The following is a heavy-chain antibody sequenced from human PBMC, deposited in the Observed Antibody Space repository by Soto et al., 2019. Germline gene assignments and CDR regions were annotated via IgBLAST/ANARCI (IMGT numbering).Heavy chain of an antibody. V-gene: IGHV4-34*01. CDR3: ARALAVAGLNWCDP. CDR2: ITHSGST. D-gene: IGHD6-19*01. J-gene: IGHJ5*02. Sequence: QVQLQQWGAGLLKPSETLSLTCAVYGGSFSGYYWSWIRQPPGKGLEWIGEITHSGSTNYNPSLKSRFTISVDTSKNHFSLKLSSVTAADTAVYYCARALAVAGLNWCDPWGQGTLVTVSS. CDR1: GGSFSGYY.